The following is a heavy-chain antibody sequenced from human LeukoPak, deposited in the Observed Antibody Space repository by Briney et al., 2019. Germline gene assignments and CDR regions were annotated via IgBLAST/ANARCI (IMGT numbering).Heavy chain of an antibody. Sequence: SETLSLTCTVSGGSISSYYWSWIRQPPGKGLEWIGYIYYSGSTNYNPSLKSRVTISVDTSKNQFSLKLSSVTAADTAVYYCARGPQFWDYWGQGTLVTVSS. CDR1: GGSISSYY. CDR3: ARGPQFWDY. V-gene: IGHV4-59*01. CDR2: IYYSGST. J-gene: IGHJ4*02. D-gene: IGHD1-26*01.